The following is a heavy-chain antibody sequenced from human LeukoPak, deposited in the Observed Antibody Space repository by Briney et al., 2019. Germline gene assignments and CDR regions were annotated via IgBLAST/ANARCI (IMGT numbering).Heavy chain of an antibody. CDR2: INHSGST. CDR1: GGSFSGYY. Sequence: SETLSVTCAVYGGSFSGYYWSWIRQPPGKGLEWIGEINHSGSTNYNPSLKSRVTISVDTSKNQFSLKLSSVTAADTAVYYCARVILGFDPWGQGTLVTVSS. V-gene: IGHV4-34*01. CDR3: ARVILGFDP. D-gene: IGHD3-3*01. J-gene: IGHJ5*02.